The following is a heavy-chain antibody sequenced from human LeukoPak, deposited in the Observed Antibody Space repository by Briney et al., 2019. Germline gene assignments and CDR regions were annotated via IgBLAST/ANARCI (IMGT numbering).Heavy chain of an antibody. D-gene: IGHD2-21*01. V-gene: IGHV4-34*01. CDR2: IDHSGST. J-gene: IGHJ4*02. CDR3: ARAPVRVAAVGKYFDY. Sequence: SSETLSLTCAVYGGPFSNYYWSWIRQPPGKGLEWIGEIDHSGSTNYNPSLKSRLTISVDTSKKQFSLKLSSVTAADTAVYYCARAPVRVAAVGKYFDYWGQGTLVTVSS. CDR1: GGPFSNYY.